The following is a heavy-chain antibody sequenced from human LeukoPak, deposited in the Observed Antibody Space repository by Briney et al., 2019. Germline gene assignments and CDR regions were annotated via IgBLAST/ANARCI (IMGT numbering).Heavy chain of an antibody. Sequence: GGSLRLSCAASGSTFSNYAMYWVRQPPGKGLEWVSTIDASGGATYYADSVKGRFTISRDNSKNTFYLQMNSLRAEDTAVYFCAKGSGSGWYGWFAPWGQGTLVTVSS. D-gene: IGHD6-19*01. CDR3: AKGSGSGWYGWFAP. J-gene: IGHJ5*02. CDR2: IDASGGAT. V-gene: IGHV3-23*01. CDR1: GSTFSNYA.